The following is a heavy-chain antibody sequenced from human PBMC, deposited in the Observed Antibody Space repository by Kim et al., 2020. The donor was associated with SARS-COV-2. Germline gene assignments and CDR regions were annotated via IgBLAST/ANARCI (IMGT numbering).Heavy chain of an antibody. CDR1: GFTFSSYA. D-gene: IGHD4-17*01. CDR3: AKDFFTLTVTGKFDY. V-gene: IGHV3-23*01. CDR2: ISGSGGST. J-gene: IGHJ4*02. Sequence: GGSLRLSCAASGFTFSSYAMSWVRQAPGKGLEWVSAISGSGGSTYYADSVKGRFTISRDNSKNTLYLQMNSLRAEVTAVYYCAKDFFTLTVTGKFDYWGQGTLVTVSS.